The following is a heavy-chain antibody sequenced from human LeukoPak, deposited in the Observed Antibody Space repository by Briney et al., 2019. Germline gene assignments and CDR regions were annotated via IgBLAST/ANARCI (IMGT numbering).Heavy chain of an antibody. D-gene: IGHD4-17*01. Sequence: PGGSLRLSCAASGFTFSSYAMSWVRQAPGKGLEWVSAISGSGGSTYYADSVKGRFTVYRDNSKNTLYLQMNSLRVGDTALYYCAKDPNGDYVGAFDSWGQGTMVTVSS. CDR3: AKDPNGDYVGAFDS. V-gene: IGHV3-23*01. CDR1: GFTFSSYA. J-gene: IGHJ3*01. CDR2: ISGSGGST.